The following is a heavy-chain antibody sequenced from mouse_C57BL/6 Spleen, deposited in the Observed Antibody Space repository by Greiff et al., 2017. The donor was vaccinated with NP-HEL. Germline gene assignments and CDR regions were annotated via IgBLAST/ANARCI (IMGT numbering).Heavy chain of an antibody. CDR2: IYPGDGDT. D-gene: IGHD4-1*01. CDR1: GYAFSSSW. V-gene: IGHV1-82*01. Sequence: VKLQESGPELVKPGASVKISCKASGYAFSSSWMNWVKQRPGKGLEWIGRIYPGDGDTNYNGKFKGKATLTADKSSSTAYMQLSSLTSEDSAVYFCARGTGTRGYWGQGTTLTVSS. CDR3: ARGTGTRGY. J-gene: IGHJ2*01.